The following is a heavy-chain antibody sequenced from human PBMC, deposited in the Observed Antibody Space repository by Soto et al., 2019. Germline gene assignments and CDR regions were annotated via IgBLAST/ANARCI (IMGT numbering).Heavy chain of an antibody. J-gene: IGHJ4*02. V-gene: IGHV3-30-3*01. CDR1: GFTFSSYA. D-gene: IGHD6-19*01. CDR3: AREPSGWYYFDY. Sequence: QVQLVESGGGVVQPGRSLRLSCAASGFTFSSYAMHWVRQAPGKGLEWVAVISYDGSNKYYADSVKGRFTISRDNSNNTLYLHMNSLRAEDTAVYYCAREPSGWYYFDYWGQGTLVTVSS. CDR2: ISYDGSNK.